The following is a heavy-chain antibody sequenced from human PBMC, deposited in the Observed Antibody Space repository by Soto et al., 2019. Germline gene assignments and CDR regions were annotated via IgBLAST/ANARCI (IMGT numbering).Heavy chain of an antibody. Sequence: GGSLRLSCAASGFTFSSYGMHWVRQAPGKGLEWVAVISYDGSNKYYADSVKGRFTISRDNSKNTLYLQMNSLRAEDTAVYYCATLFSGSYEVYWGQGTLVTVSS. CDR3: ATLFSGSYEVY. CDR1: GFTFSSYG. V-gene: IGHV3-30*03. D-gene: IGHD1-26*01. J-gene: IGHJ4*02. CDR2: ISYDGSNK.